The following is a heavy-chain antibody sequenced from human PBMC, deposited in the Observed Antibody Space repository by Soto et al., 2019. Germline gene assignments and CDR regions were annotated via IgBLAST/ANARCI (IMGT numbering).Heavy chain of an antibody. V-gene: IGHV3-30*18. CDR3: AKGGRQWLVTSDFNY. CDR2: VSHDGRNT. Sequence: GGSLRLSCAASGFTFSNYAMNWVRRAPGKGLEWVAVVSHDGRNTHYADSVKGRFTISRDSSKNTVSLEMTSLRAEDTAVYYCAKGGRQWLVTSDFNYWGPGALVTVSS. CDR1: GFTFSNYA. D-gene: IGHD6-19*01. J-gene: IGHJ4*02.